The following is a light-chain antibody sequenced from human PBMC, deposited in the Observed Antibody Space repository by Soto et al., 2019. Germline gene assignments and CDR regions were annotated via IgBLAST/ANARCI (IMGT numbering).Light chain of an antibody. V-gene: IGLV1-40*01. CDR3: QSYDSSLSGYLV. CDR1: SSNIGAGYD. CDR2: GNS. Sequence: QSVLTQPPSVSGAPGQRVTISCTGSSSNIGAGYDVHWYQQLPGTAPKLLIYGNSNRPSGVPDRFSGSKSGTSASLAITGLQAEAEAEYYCQSYDSSLSGYLVFGGGTKLTVL. J-gene: IGLJ2*01.